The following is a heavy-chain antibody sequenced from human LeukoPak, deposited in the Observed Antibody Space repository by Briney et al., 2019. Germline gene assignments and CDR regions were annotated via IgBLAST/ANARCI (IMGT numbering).Heavy chain of an antibody. CDR3: ASAPRRRWYWESTDAFDI. J-gene: IGHJ3*02. V-gene: IGHV4-4*07. CDR2: IYTSGST. CDR1: GGSISSYY. D-gene: IGHD3-10*01. Sequence: MASETLSLTCTVSGGSISSYYWSWIRQPAGKGLEWIGRIYTSGSTNYNPSLKSRVTMSVDTSKNQFSLKLSPVTAADTAVYYCASAPRRRWYWESTDAFDIWGQGTMVTVSS.